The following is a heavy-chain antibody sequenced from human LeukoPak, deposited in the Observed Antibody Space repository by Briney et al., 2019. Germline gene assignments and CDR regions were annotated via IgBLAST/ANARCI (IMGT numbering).Heavy chain of an antibody. J-gene: IGHJ6*02. V-gene: IGHV1-8*01. D-gene: IGHD2-8*01. CDR2: MNPNSGNT. CDR1: GYTFTSYD. Sequence: GASVKVSCKASGYTFTSYDINWVRQATGQGLEWMGWMNPNSGNTGYAQKFQGRVTMTRNTSISTAYMELSSLRSEDTAVYYCARGIWGVPFVRMDVWGQGTTVTVSS. CDR3: ARGIWGVPFVRMDV.